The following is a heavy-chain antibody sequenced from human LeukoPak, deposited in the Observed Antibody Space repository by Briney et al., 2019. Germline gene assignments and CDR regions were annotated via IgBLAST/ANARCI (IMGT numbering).Heavy chain of an antibody. CDR1: GGSFSGYY. CDR2: INHSGST. Sequence: SETLSLTCAVYGGSFSGYYWSWIRLPPGKGLEWIGEINHSGSTYYNPSLKSRITISVDTSKNQFSLKLSSVTAADTAIYYCARQGIVVAGYDSWGQGTLVTVSS. D-gene: IGHD6-19*01. J-gene: IGHJ4*02. V-gene: IGHV4-34*01. CDR3: ARQGIVVAGYDS.